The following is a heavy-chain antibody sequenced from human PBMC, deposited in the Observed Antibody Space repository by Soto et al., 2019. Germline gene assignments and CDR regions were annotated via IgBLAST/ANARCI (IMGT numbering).Heavy chain of an antibody. CDR3: ARRTGTTFGINAFDI. D-gene: IGHD1-7*01. CDR1: GGSFSGYY. J-gene: IGHJ3*02. Sequence: SETLSLTCAVYGGSFSGYYWSWIRQPPGKGLEWIGEINHSGSTNYNPSLKSRVTISVDTSKNQFSLKLSSVTAADTAVYYCARRTGTTFGINAFDIWGQGTMVTVSS. CDR2: INHSGST. V-gene: IGHV4-34*01.